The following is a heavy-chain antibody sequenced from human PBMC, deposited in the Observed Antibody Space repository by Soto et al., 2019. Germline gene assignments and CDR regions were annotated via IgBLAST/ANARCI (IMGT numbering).Heavy chain of an antibody. J-gene: IGHJ4*02. V-gene: IGHV1-69*01. CDR1: GGTFSSYS. D-gene: IGHD1-26*01. CDR2: IIPIFGTA. Sequence: QVQLVQSGAEVKKPGSSVKVSCKASGGTFSSYSINWVRQALGQGLEWMGEIIPIFGTANYAQKFQGRVTITADESTSTAYMELSSPRSEDTAVYYCARDGGRHSGGIDYWGQGTLVTVSS. CDR3: ARDGGRHSGGIDY.